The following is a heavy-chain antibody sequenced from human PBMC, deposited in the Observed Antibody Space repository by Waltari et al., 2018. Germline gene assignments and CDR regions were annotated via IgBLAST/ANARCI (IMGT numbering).Heavy chain of an antibody. CDR2: ISYDGSNK. V-gene: IGHV3-30*18. Sequence: QVQLVESGGGVVQPGRSLSLSCAASGFTFSSYGMHWVRQPPGKGLGWVAVISYDGSNKYYADSVKGRFTISRDNSKNTLYLQMNSLRAEDTAVYYCAKETWTTVTPYYYYMDVWGKGTTVTISS. CDR1: GFTFSSYG. D-gene: IGHD4-17*01. CDR3: AKETWTTVTPYYYYMDV. J-gene: IGHJ6*03.